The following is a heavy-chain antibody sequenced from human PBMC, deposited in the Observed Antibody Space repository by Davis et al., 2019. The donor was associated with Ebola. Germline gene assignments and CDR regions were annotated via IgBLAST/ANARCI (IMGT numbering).Heavy chain of an antibody. Sequence: GGSLRLSCAASGFTVSSNYMSWVRQAPGKGLEWVSAISGTTGNTYYADSVKGRITISRDNAKNTLYLQMNSLRAEDTAVYYCGRDYYGSVDSWGQGTLVTVSS. CDR3: GRDYYGSVDS. D-gene: IGHD3-10*01. J-gene: IGHJ4*02. V-gene: IGHV3-53*01. CDR1: GFTVSSNY. CDR2: ISGTTGNT.